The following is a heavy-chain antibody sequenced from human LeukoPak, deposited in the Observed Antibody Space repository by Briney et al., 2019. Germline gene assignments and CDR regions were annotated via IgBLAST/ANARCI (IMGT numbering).Heavy chain of an antibody. CDR3: ATEGQCGFTTCPGLQF. D-gene: IGHD2-2*01. Sequence: PSETLSLTCTVSGGSTNTGGYFWSWIRQPPGKGLEWIGHVFRTGRTSYNPPLDSRVTISLDRSRNQFSLRLTSVTAADSAMYYCATEGQCGFTTCPGLQFWGQGILVSVSS. CDR2: VFRTGRT. CDR1: GGSTNTGGYF. V-gene: IGHV4-30-2*01. J-gene: IGHJ4*02.